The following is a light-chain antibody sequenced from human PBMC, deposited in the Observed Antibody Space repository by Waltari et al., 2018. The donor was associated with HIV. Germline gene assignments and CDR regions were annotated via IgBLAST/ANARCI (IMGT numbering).Light chain of an antibody. J-gene: IGKJ2*01. CDR2: AAS. CDR1: QGIGND. V-gene: IGKV1-6*01. CDR3: LQDYIFPYT. Sequence: AIQMSQSPPSLSASVGDRVTITCRASQGIGNDLSWYQQRPRKAPTLLIYAASILQTGVSSRFSCSGSVTDFSLTISSLQPEDSATYYCLQDYIFPYTFGPGTKLDIK.